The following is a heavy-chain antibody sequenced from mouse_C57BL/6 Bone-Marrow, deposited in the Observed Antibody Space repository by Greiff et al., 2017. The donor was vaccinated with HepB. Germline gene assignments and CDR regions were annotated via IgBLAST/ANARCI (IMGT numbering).Heavy chain of an antibody. D-gene: IGHD2-3*01. CDR2: IDPSDSYT. V-gene: IGHV1-50*01. CDR3: ARWLLRRYFDY. J-gene: IGHJ2*01. CDR1: GYTFTSYW. Sequence: VQLQQPGAELVKPGASVKLSCKASGYTFTSYWMQWVKQRPGQGLEWIGEIDPSDSYTNYNQKFKGKATLTVDTSSSTAYMQLSSLTSEDSAVYYCARWLLRRYFDYWGQGTTLTVSS.